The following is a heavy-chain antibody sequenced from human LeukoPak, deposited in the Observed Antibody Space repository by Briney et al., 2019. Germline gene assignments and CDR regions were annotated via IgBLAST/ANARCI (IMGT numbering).Heavy chain of an antibody. CDR1: GGSFSGYY. CDR3: SRGDSSGSYYAPLDS. J-gene: IGHJ4*02. CDR2: INHSGST. D-gene: IGHD3-10*01. Sequence: SETLSLTCAVYGGSFSGYYWSWIRQPPGKGLEWIGEINHSGSTNLHPSLKSRVTLSVDTSKNQFSLRLTSLTAADTAVYYCSRGDSSGSYYAPLDSWGQGTLVTVSS. V-gene: IGHV4-34*01.